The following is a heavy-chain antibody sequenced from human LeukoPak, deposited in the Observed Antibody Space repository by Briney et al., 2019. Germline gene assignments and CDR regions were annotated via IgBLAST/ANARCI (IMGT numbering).Heavy chain of an antibody. Sequence: SETLSLTCTVSGGSISSGGYYWSWIRQHPGKGLEWIGYIYYSGSTYYNPSLKSRVTISVDTSKNQFSLKLSSVTAADTAVYYCARGVTYYDILTGYYGSYYFDYWGQGTLVTVSS. CDR1: GGSISSGGYY. CDR3: ARGVTYYDILTGYYGSYYFDY. CDR2: IYYSGST. D-gene: IGHD3-9*01. J-gene: IGHJ4*02. V-gene: IGHV4-31*03.